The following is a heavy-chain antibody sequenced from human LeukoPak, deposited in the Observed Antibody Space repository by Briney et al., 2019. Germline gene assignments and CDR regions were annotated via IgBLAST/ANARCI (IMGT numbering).Heavy chain of an antibody. CDR1: GYTFTSYY. Sequence: ASVKVSCKASGYTFTSYYMHWVRQAPGKGLEWMGGFDPEDGETIYAQKFQGRVTMTEDTSTDTAYMELSSLRSEDTAVYYCATAVSRWRWLQYAFDYWGQGTLVTVSS. J-gene: IGHJ4*02. CDR2: FDPEDGET. CDR3: ATAVSRWRWLQYAFDY. V-gene: IGHV1-24*01. D-gene: IGHD5-24*01.